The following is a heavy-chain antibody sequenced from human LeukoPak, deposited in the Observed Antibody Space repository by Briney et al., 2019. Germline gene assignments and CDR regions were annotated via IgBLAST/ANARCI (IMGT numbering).Heavy chain of an antibody. CDR1: GGSISSNY. D-gene: IGHD2-15*01. CDR2: ISRSGSTK. V-gene: IGHV3-11*01. Sequence: LSLTCTVSGGSISSNYWTWIRQPPGKGLEWVSSISRSGSTKYYADSVKGRFTISRDNAKNSLFLQMNSLRAEDTAVYYCARVLRYCSGGNCYSGGLGYMDVWGKGTTVTISS. J-gene: IGHJ6*03. CDR3: ARVLRYCSGGNCYSGGLGYMDV.